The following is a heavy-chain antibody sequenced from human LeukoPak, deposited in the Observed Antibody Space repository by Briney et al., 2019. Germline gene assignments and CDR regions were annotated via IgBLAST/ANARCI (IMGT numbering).Heavy chain of an antibody. CDR1: GFTFSSYA. J-gene: IGHJ3*02. D-gene: IGHD3-9*01. V-gene: IGHV3-30-3*01. CDR2: ISYDGSNK. Sequence: GGSLRLSCAASGFTFSSYAMHWVRQAPGKGLEWVAAISYDGSNKYYADSVKGRFTISRDNSKNTLYLQMNSLRAEDTAVYYCARVQGRYFDWNDAFDIWGQGTMVTVSS. CDR3: ARVQGRYFDWNDAFDI.